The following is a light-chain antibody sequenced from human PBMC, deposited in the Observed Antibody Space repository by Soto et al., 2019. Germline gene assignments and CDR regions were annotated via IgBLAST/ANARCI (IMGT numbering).Light chain of an antibody. CDR2: GAS. V-gene: IGKV1-39*01. CDR1: QSIGTF. Sequence: DIQMTQSPSSLSASVGDTVTITCRTSQSIGTFLNWYQQKLGKAPKLLIFGASTLQRAVPSRFSGSGSETDFNFTVSSLEPEDFATYFCQQTSRAPFTFGGGTKVEIK. CDR3: QQTSRAPFT. J-gene: IGKJ4*01.